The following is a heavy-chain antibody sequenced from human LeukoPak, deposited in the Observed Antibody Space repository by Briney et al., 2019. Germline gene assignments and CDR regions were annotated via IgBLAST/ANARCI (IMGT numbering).Heavy chain of an antibody. J-gene: IGHJ4*02. D-gene: IGHD3-10*01. CDR2: ISYDENIK. V-gene: IGHV3-30*04. Sequence: PGRSLRLSCAASGFTFSSYAMHWVRQAPGKGLEWVAAISYDENIKNYADSVKGRFTISRDNSKNTLYLQMNSLRAEDTAVYYCAKDADDHYGSGNCLDYWGQGTLVTVSS. CDR3: AKDADDHYGSGNCLDY. CDR1: GFTFSSYA.